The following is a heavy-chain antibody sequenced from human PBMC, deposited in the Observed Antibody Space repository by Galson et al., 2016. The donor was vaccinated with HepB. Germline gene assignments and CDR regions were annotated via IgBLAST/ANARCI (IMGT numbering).Heavy chain of an antibody. V-gene: IGHV1-18*01. D-gene: IGHD3-9*01. CDR3: PNLDYDILTSHYFDY. CDR2: DPVSEANK. Sequence: ASPFTPCSNRTTEGTQAPGQGLKEYVPDPVSEANKQDPKSFQGRVTMTSGRSTSTAYMELRSLRADDTAVYFCPNLDYDILTSHYFDYWGQGTLVTVSS. J-gene: IGHJ4*03. CDR1: PFTPCSNR.